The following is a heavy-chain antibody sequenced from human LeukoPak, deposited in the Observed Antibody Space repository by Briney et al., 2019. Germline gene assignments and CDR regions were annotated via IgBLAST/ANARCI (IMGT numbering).Heavy chain of an antibody. CDR1: GGCISSYY. CDR3: ARVEEGYGSGRRENYYYYYMDV. D-gene: IGHD3-10*01. V-gene: IGHV4-59*01. Sequence: PSETLSLTCTVSGGCISSYYWSWIRQPPRKGLEWIGYIHYTGSTNYNPSLKSRVTISVDTSKNQFSLKLSSVTAADTAVYYCARVEEGYGSGRRENYYYYYMDVWGKGTTVTISS. J-gene: IGHJ6*03. CDR2: IHYTGST.